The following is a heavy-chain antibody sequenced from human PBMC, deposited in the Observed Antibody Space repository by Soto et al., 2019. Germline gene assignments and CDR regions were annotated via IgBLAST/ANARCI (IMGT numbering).Heavy chain of an antibody. CDR2: IIPIFGTA. J-gene: IGHJ6*02. Sequence: SVKVSCKASGGTFSSYAISWVRQAPGQGLEWMGGIIPIFGTANYAQKFQGRVTITADESTSTAYMELSSLRSEDTAVYYCARDGFWSGYSPHYYYGMDVWGQGTTVTVSS. CDR1: GGTFSSYA. V-gene: IGHV1-69*13. CDR3: ARDGFWSGYSPHYYYGMDV. D-gene: IGHD3-3*01.